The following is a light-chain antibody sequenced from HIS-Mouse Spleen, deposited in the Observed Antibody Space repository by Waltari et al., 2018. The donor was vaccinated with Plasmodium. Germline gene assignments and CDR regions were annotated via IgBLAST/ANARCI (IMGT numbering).Light chain of an antibody. Sequence: DIQMTQSPSSLSASVGARVIITCRASQSISNYLNWYQQKPGKAPKFLIYAASTLQSGVPSRFSGSGSGTDFTLTISSLQPEDFATYYCQQSYSTWTFGQGTKVEIK. J-gene: IGKJ1*01. CDR2: AAS. V-gene: IGKV1-39*01. CDR3: QQSYSTWT. CDR1: QSISNY.